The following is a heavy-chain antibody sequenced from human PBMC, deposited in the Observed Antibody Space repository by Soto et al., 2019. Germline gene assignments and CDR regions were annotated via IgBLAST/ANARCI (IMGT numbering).Heavy chain of an antibody. D-gene: IGHD6-19*01. J-gene: IGHJ4*02. V-gene: IGHV4-39*01. CDR3: ARHSYSSGWWVGS. CDR2: IYYSGNS. CDR1: GGSISTSRYY. Sequence: SETLSLTCTVSGGSISTSRYYWAWIRQPPGKGLGWIGSIYYSGNSYYNPSLKSRVTISVDTSKNQFSLKLRCVTAADTAVYYCARHSYSSGWWVGSRGQGTLVTVSS.